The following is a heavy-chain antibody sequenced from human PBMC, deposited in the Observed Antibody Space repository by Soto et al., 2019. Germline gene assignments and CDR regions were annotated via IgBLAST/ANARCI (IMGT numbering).Heavy chain of an antibody. V-gene: IGHV1-3*01. D-gene: IGHD3-10*01. CDR1: GYTFTKYA. J-gene: IGHJ6*02. CDR2: ISANNGKT. Sequence: ASVQVSCKASGYTFTKYAMHWVRQAPGQGLEWMGRISANNGKTNYAQKFQGRVTITADNSASTAYLELSSLRPEDTALYYCAKDHYGSAIYGMDVWGQGTTVTVSS. CDR3: AKDHYGSAIYGMDV.